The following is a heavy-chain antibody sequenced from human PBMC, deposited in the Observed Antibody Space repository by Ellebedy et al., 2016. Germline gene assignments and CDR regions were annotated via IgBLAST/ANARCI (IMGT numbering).Heavy chain of an antibody. CDR1: GGSITSGAYY. D-gene: IGHD3-16*01. V-gene: IGHV4-61*02. Sequence: SETLSLTXTVSGGSITSGAYYWSWIRQPAGKGLEWIGRISTSGSTIYNPSLKNRLSMSVDTSNNHFSLDLSSVSAADTAVYYCATLTIPGGSDFWGQGTLVTVSS. CDR3: ATLTIPGGSDF. J-gene: IGHJ4*02. CDR2: ISTSGST.